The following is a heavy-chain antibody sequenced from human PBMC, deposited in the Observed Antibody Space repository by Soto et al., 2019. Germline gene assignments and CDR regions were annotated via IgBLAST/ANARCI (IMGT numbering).Heavy chain of an antibody. CDR1: GFTFSSYA. V-gene: IGHV3-30-3*01. J-gene: IGHJ5*02. D-gene: IGHD6-6*01. Sequence: QVQLVESGGGVVQPGRSLRLSCAASGFTFSSYAMHWVRQAPGKGLEWVAVISYDGSNKYYADSVKGRFTISRDNSKNTLYLQMNSLRAEDTAVYYCTRGIAARPDWFDPWGQGTLVTVSS. CDR3: TRGIAARPDWFDP. CDR2: ISYDGSNK.